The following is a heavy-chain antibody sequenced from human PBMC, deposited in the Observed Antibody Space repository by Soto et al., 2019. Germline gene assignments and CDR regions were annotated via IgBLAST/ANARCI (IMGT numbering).Heavy chain of an antibody. CDR1: SGSFRGFY. CDR3: ARAPKVSGSSQTRPDF. Sequence: SETLSLTCSIYSGSFRGFYWSWIRQPPGKRLEWIGEISQSGSTNYNPSLKSRVSISVDTSKNQFSLNLTSVTAADTAVYYCARAPKVSGSSQTRPDFWGQGALVTVS. J-gene: IGHJ4*02. CDR2: ISQSGST. D-gene: IGHD6-6*01. V-gene: IGHV4-34*01.